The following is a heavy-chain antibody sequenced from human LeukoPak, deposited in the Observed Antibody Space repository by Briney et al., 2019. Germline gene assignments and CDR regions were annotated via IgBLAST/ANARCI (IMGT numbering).Heavy chain of an antibody. CDR2: ISAYNGNT. CDR1: GYTFTSYG. J-gene: IGHJ6*03. D-gene: IGHD1-7*01. V-gene: IGHV1-18*01. Sequence: ASVKVSCKASGYTFTSYGISWVRQAPGQGLEWMGWISAYNGNTNYAQKLQGRVTMTTDTSTSTAYMELRSLRSDDTAVYYCARVRLELLIPQNYYYYMDVWGKGTTVTVSS. CDR3: ARVRLELLIPQNYYYYMDV.